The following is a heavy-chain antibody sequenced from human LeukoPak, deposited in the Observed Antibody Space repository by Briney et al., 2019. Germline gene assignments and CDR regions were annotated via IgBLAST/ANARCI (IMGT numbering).Heavy chain of an antibody. CDR3: AKETVLLWFGERPYYFDY. V-gene: IGHV3-48*01. CDR2: SSNSRSTK. J-gene: IGHJ4*02. D-gene: IGHD3-10*01. CDR1: GFTFSIYS. Sequence: GGSLRLSCATSGFTFSIYSMNWVRQAPGKGLEWVSFSSNSRSTKYYADSVKGRFTISRDNSKNTLYLQMNSLRAEDTAVYYCAKETVLLWFGERPYYFDYWGQGTLVTVSS.